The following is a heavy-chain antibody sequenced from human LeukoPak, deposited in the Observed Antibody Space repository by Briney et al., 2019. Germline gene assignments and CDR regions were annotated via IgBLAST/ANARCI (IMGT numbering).Heavy chain of an antibody. CDR1: GGTFSSYA. V-gene: IGHV1-69*13. J-gene: IGHJ3*02. CDR3: ARERGAYDYVWGSYRHDAFDI. Sequence: ASVKVSCKASGGTFSSYAISWVRQAPGQGLEWMGGIIPIFGTANYAQKFQGRVTITADESTSTAYMELSSLRSEDTAVYYCARERGAYDYVWGSYRHDAFDIWGQGTMVTVSS. D-gene: IGHD3-16*02. CDR2: IIPIFGTA.